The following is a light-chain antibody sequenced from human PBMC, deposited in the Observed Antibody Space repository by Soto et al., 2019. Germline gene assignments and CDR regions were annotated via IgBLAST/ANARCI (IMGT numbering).Light chain of an antibody. V-gene: IGKV1-39*01. CDR2: AAS. CDR1: QSISSY. CDR3: QQVNVYPST. Sequence: DIQMTQSPSSLSASVGDRATITCLASQSISSYLNWYQQKPGKAPKLLIYAASSLQSGVPSRFSGSGSGTDFTLAISSLQPEDSATYYCQQVNVYPSTFGGGTKVDIK. J-gene: IGKJ4*01.